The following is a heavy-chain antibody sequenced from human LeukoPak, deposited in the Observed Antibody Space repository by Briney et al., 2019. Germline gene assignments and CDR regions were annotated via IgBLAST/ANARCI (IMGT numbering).Heavy chain of an antibody. Sequence: GGTLRLSCAASGFTFSSYGMSWVRQAPGKGLEWVSAISGSGGSTYYADSVKGRFTISRDNSKNTLYLQMNSLRAEDTAVYYCAKDREYYDSSGYYYVAAFDIWGQGTMVTVSS. V-gene: IGHV3-23*01. CDR3: AKDREYYDSSGYYYVAAFDI. D-gene: IGHD3-22*01. CDR1: GFTFSSYG. J-gene: IGHJ3*02. CDR2: ISGSGGST.